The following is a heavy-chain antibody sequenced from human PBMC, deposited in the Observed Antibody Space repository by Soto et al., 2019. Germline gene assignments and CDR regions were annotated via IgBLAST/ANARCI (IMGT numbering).Heavy chain of an antibody. J-gene: IGHJ5*02. Sequence: SEPLSLTCVVSGGTITSYDWSWIRQFPGKGLEWIPYTAWTGNSNYSPSLKSRVTISMDTSKNQLSLKLTFMTAADTAVYYCARDMHARFTHNFDRWGKGNMVNVSA. CDR2: TAWTGNS. CDR3: ARDMHARFTHNFDR. V-gene: IGHV4-59*01. CDR1: GGTITSYD. D-gene: IGHD1-1*01.